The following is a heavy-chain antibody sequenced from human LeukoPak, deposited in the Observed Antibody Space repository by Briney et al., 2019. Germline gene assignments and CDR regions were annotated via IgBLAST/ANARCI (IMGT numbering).Heavy chain of an antibody. Sequence: WETLSLTCTVSGDSISGLYWSWIRRPPGKGLKWSAYIYYSGSTNYNPSLKSRVTILIETSKNQFSLNLRSVTAAYTAVYYCARGGARGSSAFDIWGQGTMVTVSS. V-gene: IGHV4-59*11. CDR3: ARGGARGSSAFDI. D-gene: IGHD3-10*01. CDR2: IYYSGST. J-gene: IGHJ3*02. CDR1: GDSISGLY.